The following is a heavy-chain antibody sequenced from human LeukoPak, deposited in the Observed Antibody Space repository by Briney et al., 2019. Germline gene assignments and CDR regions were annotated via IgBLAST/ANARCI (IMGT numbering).Heavy chain of an antibody. CDR2: MKQDGSEK. CDR3: ARVQRKYQLPRLNDYDYMDV. Sequence: PGGSLRLSCAASGFTFSRDWMRWGRPAPGEGLECVANMKQDGSEKYYVDSVKGRFTISRDNAKNSLFLQMNSLRAEDTAVYYCARVQRKYQLPRLNDYDYMDVWGKGTTVTISS. D-gene: IGHD2-2*01. V-gene: IGHV3-7*01. CDR1: GFTFSRDW. J-gene: IGHJ6*03.